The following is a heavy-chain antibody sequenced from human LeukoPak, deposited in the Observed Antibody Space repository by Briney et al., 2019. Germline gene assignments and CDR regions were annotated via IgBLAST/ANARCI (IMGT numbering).Heavy chain of an antibody. CDR2: IWYDGSNK. Sequence: PGGSLRLSCAASGFTFSGYGMHWVRQAPGKGLEWVAVIWYDGSNKYYADSVKGRFTISRDNSKNTLYLQMNSLRAEDTAVYYCARERSSLYFDAFDIWGQGTMVTVSS. D-gene: IGHD3-9*01. CDR3: ARERSSLYFDAFDI. J-gene: IGHJ3*02. V-gene: IGHV3-33*01. CDR1: GFTFSGYG.